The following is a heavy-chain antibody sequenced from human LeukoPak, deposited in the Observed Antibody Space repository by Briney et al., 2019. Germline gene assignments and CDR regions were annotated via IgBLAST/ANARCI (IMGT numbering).Heavy chain of an antibody. D-gene: IGHD3-10*01. CDR1: GFTFSSYA. CDR2: ISSSSSYI. CDR3: ARATYGSGSYYPY. V-gene: IGHV3-21*01. J-gene: IGHJ4*02. Sequence: GGSLGLSCAASGFTFSSYAMSWVRQAPGKGLEWVSSISSSSSYIYYADSVKGRFTISRDNAKNSLYLQMNSLRAEDTAVYYCARATYGSGSYYPYWGQGTLVTVSS.